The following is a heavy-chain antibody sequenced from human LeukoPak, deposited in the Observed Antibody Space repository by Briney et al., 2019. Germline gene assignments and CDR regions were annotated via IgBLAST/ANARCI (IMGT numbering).Heavy chain of an antibody. Sequence: ASVKVSCKASGYTFTSYGISWVRQAPGQGLEWMGWISAYNGNTNYAQKLQGRVTMTTDTSTSTAYMELRSLRSDDTAVYYCALNSGSYGYYYYYMDVWGKGTTVTISS. V-gene: IGHV1-18*01. CDR2: ISAYNGNT. D-gene: IGHD3-10*01. CDR1: GYTFTSYG. J-gene: IGHJ6*03. CDR3: ALNSGSYGYYYYYMDV.